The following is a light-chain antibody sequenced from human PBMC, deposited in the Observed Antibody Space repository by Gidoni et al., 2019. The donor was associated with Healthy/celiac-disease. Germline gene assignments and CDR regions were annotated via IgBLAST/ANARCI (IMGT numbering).Light chain of an antibody. CDR1: QSISSY. V-gene: IGKV1-39*01. Sequence: DSQITQTPSSLSASVGDRVTITCRASQSISSYLNWYQQKPGKAPKLLIYAASSLQSGVPSRFSGSGSGTDFTLTISSLQPEDFATYYCQQSYSTPTAFGQGTKVEIK. CDR3: QQSYSTPTA. CDR2: AAS. J-gene: IGKJ1*01.